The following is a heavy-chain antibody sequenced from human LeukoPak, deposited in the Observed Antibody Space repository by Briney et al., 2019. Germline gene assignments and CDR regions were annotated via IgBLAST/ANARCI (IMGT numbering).Heavy chain of an antibody. D-gene: IGHD3-3*01. Sequence: ASVKVSCKASGGTFTSYDINWVRQATGQGLEWMGWMNPNSGNTGYAQKFQGRVTITRNTSISTAYMELSSLRSEDTAVYYCARGPLFYDLSGSGFDYWGQGTLVTVSS. CDR2: MNPNSGNT. J-gene: IGHJ4*02. CDR1: GGTFTSYD. V-gene: IGHV1-8*03. CDR3: ARGPLFYDLSGSGFDY.